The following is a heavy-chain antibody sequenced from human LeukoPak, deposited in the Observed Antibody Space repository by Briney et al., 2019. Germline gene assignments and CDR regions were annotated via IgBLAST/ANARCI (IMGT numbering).Heavy chain of an antibody. CDR3: ARALITIFGVVISGLFDY. CDR2: INHSGST. Sequence: SETLSLTCAVYGGSFSGYYWSWIRQPPGKGLEWIGEINHSGSTNYNPSLKSRVTISVDTSKNQLSLKLSSVTAADTAVYYCARALITIFGVVISGLFDYWGQGTLVTVSS. V-gene: IGHV4-34*01. J-gene: IGHJ4*02. D-gene: IGHD3-3*01. CDR1: GGSFSGYY.